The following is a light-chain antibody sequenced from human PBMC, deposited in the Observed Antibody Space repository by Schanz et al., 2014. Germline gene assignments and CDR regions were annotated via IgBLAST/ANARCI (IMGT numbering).Light chain of an antibody. CDR1: QSVRSTY. V-gene: IGKV3-20*01. Sequence: EIVLTQSPGTLSLSPGERATFSCRASQSVRSTYFAWYQHIPGQAPRLLIYAASIRAIGIPDRFSGSGSGTDLSLTISRLEAEDFAVYYCQQYGNSLNFGRRTKVEI. J-gene: IGKJ4*01. CDR2: AAS. CDR3: QQYGNSLN.